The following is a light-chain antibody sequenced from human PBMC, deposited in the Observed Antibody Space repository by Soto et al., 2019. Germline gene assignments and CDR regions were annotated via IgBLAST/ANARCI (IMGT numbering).Light chain of an antibody. CDR3: SSYTSSSPYV. Sequence: QSALTQPASVSWSPGQSITISCTGTSSDVGGYNYVSWYQQHPGIAPKLMIYEVGNRPSGVSNRFSGSKSGNTASLTISGLQAEDEADYYCSSYTSSSPYVFGTGTKVTVL. CDR2: EVG. J-gene: IGLJ1*01. CDR1: SSDVGGYNY. V-gene: IGLV2-14*01.